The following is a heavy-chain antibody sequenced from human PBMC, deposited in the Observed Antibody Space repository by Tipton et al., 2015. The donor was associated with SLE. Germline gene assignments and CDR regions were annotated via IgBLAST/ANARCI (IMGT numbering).Heavy chain of an antibody. CDR2: LKSKTDGGTT. J-gene: IGHJ4*02. Sequence: GPLRLSCATSGVSFTNAWMTWVRQAPGKGLEWVGRLKSKTDGGTTDYAAPVKGRFTISSDNSQSTGYLQMNSLRPEDTAMYHCARGSVSGISYNEKFDYWGQGNLVTVSS. CDR3: ARGSVSGISYNEKFDY. V-gene: IGHV3-15*01. D-gene: IGHD3-10*01. CDR1: GVSFTNAW.